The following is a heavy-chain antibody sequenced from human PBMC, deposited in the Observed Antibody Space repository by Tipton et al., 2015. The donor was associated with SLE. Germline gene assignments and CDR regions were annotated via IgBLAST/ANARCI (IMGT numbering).Heavy chain of an antibody. Sequence: TLSLTCSVSGAPISRHYWTWIRQPPGKGLEWIGYIFFSGNTKYNPSLNSRITMSIDTSKDQFSLRLTSVTAADTAIYYCARSTNWNSAAHYFDLWGQGTLVTVSS. CDR2: IFFSGNT. CDR1: GAPISRHY. V-gene: IGHV4-59*11. J-gene: IGHJ4*02. D-gene: IGHD1-1*01. CDR3: ARSTNWNSAAHYFDL.